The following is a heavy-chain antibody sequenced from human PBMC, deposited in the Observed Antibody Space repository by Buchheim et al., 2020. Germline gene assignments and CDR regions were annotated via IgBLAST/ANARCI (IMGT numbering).Heavy chain of an antibody. V-gene: IGHV1-8*02. Sequence: QVQLVQSGAEVKKPGASVKVSCKASGYTFTGYYMHWVRQAPGQGLEWMGWMNPNSGNTGYAQKFQGRVTMTRNTSISTAYMELSSLRSEDTAVYYCARGWLARIVATIGGWFDPWGQGTL. J-gene: IGHJ5*02. CDR3: ARGWLARIVATIGGWFDP. D-gene: IGHD5-12*01. CDR1: GYTFTGYY. CDR2: MNPNSGNT.